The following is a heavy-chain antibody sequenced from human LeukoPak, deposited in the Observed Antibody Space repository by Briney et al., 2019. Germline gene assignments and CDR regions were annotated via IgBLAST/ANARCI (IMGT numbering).Heavy chain of an antibody. V-gene: IGHV5-51*01. J-gene: IGHJ2*01. CDR2: IYPSDSDT. CDR1: GYTFTSHW. CDR3: ASALVRGLHFYFDL. D-gene: IGHD3-10*02. Sequence: GESLKISCKASGYTFTSHWIGWVCQVPGKGLEWMGIIYPSDSDTRYSPSFQGQVTISADKSISTAYLQWSSLRASDTAMYYCASALVRGLHFYFDLWGRGTLVTVSS.